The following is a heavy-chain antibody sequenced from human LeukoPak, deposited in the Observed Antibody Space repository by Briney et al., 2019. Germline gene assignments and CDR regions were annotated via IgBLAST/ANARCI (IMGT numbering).Heavy chain of an antibody. Sequence: GGSLRLSCAASGFTFSSYGMHWVRQAPGKGLEWVAFIRYDGSNKYYADSVKGRFTISRDNSKNTLYLQMNSLRAEDTAVYYCAKDGYDILTGYPYYFDYWGRGTLVTVSS. CDR2: IRYDGSNK. D-gene: IGHD3-9*01. CDR3: AKDGYDILTGYPYYFDY. J-gene: IGHJ4*02. V-gene: IGHV3-30*02. CDR1: GFTFSSYG.